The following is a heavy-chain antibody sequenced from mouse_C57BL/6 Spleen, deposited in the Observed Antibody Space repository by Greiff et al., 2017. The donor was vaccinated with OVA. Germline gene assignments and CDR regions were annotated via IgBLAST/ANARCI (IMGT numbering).Heavy chain of an antibody. CDR3: ARGGPSWYFDD. CDR2: IYPGSGNT. Sequence: QVQLQQSGAELVRPGASVKLSCKASGYTFTDYYINWVKQRPGQGLEWIARIYPGSGNTYYNEKFKGKATLTAEKSSSTAYMQLSSLTSEDSAVYVGARGGPSWYFDDWGTGTTVTVSS. J-gene: IGHJ1*03. CDR1: GYTFTDYY. V-gene: IGHV1-76*01.